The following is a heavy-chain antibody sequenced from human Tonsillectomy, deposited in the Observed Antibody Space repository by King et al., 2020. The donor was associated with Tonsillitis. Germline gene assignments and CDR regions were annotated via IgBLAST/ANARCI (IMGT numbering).Heavy chain of an antibody. J-gene: IGHJ4*02. CDR3: AAPTFPQAYFDY. D-gene: IGHD3-16*01. CDR2: IRGTRSTT. CDR1: GFNFTTYA. V-gene: IGHV3-23*04. Sequence: VQLVESGGGLVQPGGSLRLSCAASGFNFTTYAMDWVRQAPGEGLEWVSAIRGTRSTTYYADSVKGRFTISRDNSKNTLYLQLNSLRAEDTAVYYCAAPTFPQAYFDYWGQGTLVTVSS.